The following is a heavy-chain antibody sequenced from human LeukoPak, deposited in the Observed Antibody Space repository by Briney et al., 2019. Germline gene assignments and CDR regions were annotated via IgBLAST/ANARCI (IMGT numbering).Heavy chain of an antibody. CDR1: GGSINGYY. J-gene: IGHJ4*02. CDR2: IYYSGST. V-gene: IGHV4-59*01. D-gene: IGHD3-3*01. CDR3: ARTYYDFWSGHRYYFDY. Sequence: PSETLSLTCTVSGGSINGYYWSWIRQPPGKGLEWIGYIYYSGSTNYNPSLKSRVTISVDTSKNQFSLKLSSVTAADTAVYYCARTYYDFWSGHRYYFDYWGQGTLVTVSS.